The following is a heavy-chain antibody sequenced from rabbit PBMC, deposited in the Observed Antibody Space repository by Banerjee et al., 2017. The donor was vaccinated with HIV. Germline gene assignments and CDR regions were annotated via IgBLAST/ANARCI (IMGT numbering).Heavy chain of an antibody. D-gene: IGHD8-1*01. V-gene: IGHV1S40*01. CDR3: ARDTGSSFSSYGMDL. Sequence: ESGGGLVKPGASLTLTCKASGFSFSSDYDMCWVRQAPGKGLEWIACIGTGSSGSTYYASWAKGRFTISKTSSTTVTLQMTSLTAADTATYFCARDTGSSFSSYGMDLWGPGTLVTVS. CDR1: GFSFSSDYD. CDR2: IGTGSSGST. J-gene: IGHJ6*01.